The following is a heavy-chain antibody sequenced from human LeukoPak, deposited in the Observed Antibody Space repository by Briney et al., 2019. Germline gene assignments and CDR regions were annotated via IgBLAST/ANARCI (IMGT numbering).Heavy chain of an antibody. D-gene: IGHD4-17*01. V-gene: IGHV3-23*01. CDR3: AKARYGDYVAPVGGPFDY. CDR1: GFTFSSYA. CDR2: ISGSGGST. J-gene: IGHJ4*02. Sequence: GGSLRLSCAASGFTFSSYAMSWVRQAPGKGLEWVSAISGSGGSTYYADSVKGRFTISRDNPKNTLYLQMNSLRAEDTAVYYCAKARYGDYVAPVGGPFDYWGQGTLVTVSS.